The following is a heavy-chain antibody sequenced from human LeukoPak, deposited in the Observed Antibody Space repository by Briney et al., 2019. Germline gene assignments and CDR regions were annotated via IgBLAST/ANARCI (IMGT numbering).Heavy chain of an antibody. V-gene: IGHV4-59*12. CDR2: VYNSGST. CDR1: GGSISNYY. J-gene: IGHJ3*02. CDR3: ARVVSGTYNDAFDI. D-gene: IGHD1-26*01. Sequence: SETLSLTCIVSGGSISNYYWSWFRQPPGKGLEWIGYVYNSGSTDYNPSLKSRVTISADTSKNQISLKLSSVTAADTAVYYCARVVSGTYNDAFDIWGQGTMVTVSS.